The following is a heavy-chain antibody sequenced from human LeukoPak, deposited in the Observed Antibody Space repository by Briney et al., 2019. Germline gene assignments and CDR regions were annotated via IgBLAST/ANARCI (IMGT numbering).Heavy chain of an antibody. CDR1: GFTFSDYY. V-gene: IGHV3-23*01. J-gene: IGHJ4*02. CDR3: AKARGYMVVDYFDY. D-gene: IGHD2-21*01. CDR2: ISGSGGST. Sequence: PGGSLRLSCAASGFTFSDYYMSWIRQAPGKGLEWVSAISGSGGSTYYADSVKGRFTISRDNSKNTLYLQMDSLRAEDTAVYYCAKARGYMVVDYFDYWGQGTLVTVSS.